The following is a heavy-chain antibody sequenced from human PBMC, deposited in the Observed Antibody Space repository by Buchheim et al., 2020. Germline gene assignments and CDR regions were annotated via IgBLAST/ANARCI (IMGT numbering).Heavy chain of an antibody. CDR3: ARASSSTTKYYYYGMDV. CDR2: INHSGST. V-gene: IGHV4-34*01. CDR1: GGSFSGYY. J-gene: IGHJ6*02. D-gene: IGHD6-6*01. Sequence: QVQLQQWGAGLLKPSETLSLTCAVYGGSFSGYYWSWIRQPPGKGLEWIGEINHSGSTNYNPSLKSRVTISVDTSKNQFSLHLSSVTAADTAVYYCARASSSTTKYYYYGMDVWGQGTT.